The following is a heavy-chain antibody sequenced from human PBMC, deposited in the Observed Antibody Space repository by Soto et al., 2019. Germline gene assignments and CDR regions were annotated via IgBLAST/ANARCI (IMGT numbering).Heavy chain of an antibody. D-gene: IGHD6-13*01. Sequence: QVQLQQWGAGLLKPSETLSLTCAVYGGSFSGYYWSWIRQPPGKGLEWIGEINHSGSTNYNPSLKSRVTISVDTSKNQFSPKLSSVTAADTAVYYCARRASSSWYFDYWGQGTLVTVSS. J-gene: IGHJ4*02. V-gene: IGHV4-34*01. CDR1: GGSFSGYY. CDR3: ARRASSSWYFDY. CDR2: INHSGST.